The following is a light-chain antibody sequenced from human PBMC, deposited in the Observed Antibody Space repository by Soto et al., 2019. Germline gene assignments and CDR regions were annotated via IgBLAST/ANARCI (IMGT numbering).Light chain of an antibody. CDR2: YDS. J-gene: IGLJ3*02. CDR1: NIESKS. Sequence: SYELTQPPSVSVAPGKTARITCGGNNIESKSVHWYQQKPSQAPVLVIYYDSDRPSGIPERLSGSNSGNTATLTISRVEAGDEADYYCQVWDSSSDHWVFGGGTQLTVL. V-gene: IGLV3-21*04. CDR3: QVWDSSSDHWV.